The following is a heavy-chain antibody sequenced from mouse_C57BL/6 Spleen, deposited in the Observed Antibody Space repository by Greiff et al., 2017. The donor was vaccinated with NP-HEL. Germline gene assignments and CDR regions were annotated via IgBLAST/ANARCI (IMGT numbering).Heavy chain of an antibody. J-gene: IGHJ3*01. D-gene: IGHD2-3*01. CDR1: GYSITSGYY. CDR2: ISYDGSN. CDR3: AREGIYDGYYEAY. V-gene: IGHV3-6*01. Sequence: DVKLQESGPGLVKPSQSLSLTCSVTGYSITSGYYWNWIRQFPGNKLEWMGYISYDGSNNYNPSLKNRISITRDTSKNQFFLKLNSVTTEDKATYYCAREGIYDGYYEAYWGQGTLVTVSA.